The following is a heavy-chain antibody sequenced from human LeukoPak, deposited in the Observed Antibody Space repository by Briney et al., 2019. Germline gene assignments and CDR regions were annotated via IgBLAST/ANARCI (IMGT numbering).Heavy chain of an antibody. CDR2: IYYSGST. V-gene: IGHV4-59*08. J-gene: IGHJ4*02. CDR1: GGSISSYY. D-gene: IGHD3-10*01. Sequence: SETLSLTCTVSGGSISSYYWSWIRQPPGKGLEWIGYIYYSGSTNYNPSLKSRVTISVDTSKNQFSLKLSSVTAADTAVYYCAGGSYYGSGSYSIRGQGTLVTVSS. CDR3: AGGSYYGSGSYSI.